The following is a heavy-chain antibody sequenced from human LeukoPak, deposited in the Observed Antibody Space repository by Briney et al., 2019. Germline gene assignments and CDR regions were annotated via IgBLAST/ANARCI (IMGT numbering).Heavy chain of an antibody. J-gene: IGHJ4*02. D-gene: IGHD6-13*01. CDR2: IYYSGST. CDR3: ARIPYSSSWSLGYFDF. V-gene: IGHV4-59*01. Sequence: SETLSLTCTVSGGSISSYYWSWIRQPPGKGLEWIGYIYYSGSTNYNPSLKSRVTLSVDTSKNQFSLKLSSVTAADTAVYYCARIPYSSSWSLGYFDFWGQGTLVTVSS. CDR1: GGSISSYY.